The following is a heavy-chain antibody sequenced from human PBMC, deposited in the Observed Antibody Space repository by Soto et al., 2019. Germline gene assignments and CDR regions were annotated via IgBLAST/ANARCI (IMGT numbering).Heavy chain of an antibody. Sequence: GGSLRLSCAASGFTFDDYAMHWVRQAPGKGLEWVSLISGDGGSTYYADSVKGRFTISRDNSKNSLYLQMNSLRTEDTALYYCAKRVRRGYSYGYGAFDIWGQGTMVTVSS. CDR1: GFTFDDYA. V-gene: IGHV3-43*02. J-gene: IGHJ3*02. CDR2: ISGDGGST. CDR3: AKRVRRGYSYGYGAFDI. D-gene: IGHD5-18*01.